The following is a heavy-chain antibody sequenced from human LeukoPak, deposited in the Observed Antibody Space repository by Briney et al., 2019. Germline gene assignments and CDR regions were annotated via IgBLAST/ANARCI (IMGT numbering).Heavy chain of an antibody. CDR1: GYTFTGYY. CDR2: INPNSGGT. Sequence: GASVKVSCKASGYTFTGYYMHWVRQAPGQGLVWMGWINPNSGGTNYAQKFQGRVTITRDTSASTAYMELSSLRSEDMAVYYCARDGNYGSGSYYNGARWFDPWGQGTLVTVSS. J-gene: IGHJ5*02. CDR3: ARDGNYGSGSYYNGARWFDP. V-gene: IGHV1-2*02. D-gene: IGHD3-10*01.